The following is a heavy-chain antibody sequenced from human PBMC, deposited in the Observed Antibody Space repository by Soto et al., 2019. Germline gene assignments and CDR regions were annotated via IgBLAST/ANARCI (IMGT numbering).Heavy chain of an antibody. Sequence: SETLSLTCTVSGGSISSYYWSWIRQPPGKGLEWIGYIYYSGSTNYNPSLKSRVTISVDTSKNQFSLKLSSVTAADTAVYYCARGDDYGAPGAFDIWGQGTMVTVSS. CDR3: ARGDDYGAPGAFDI. CDR2: IYYSGST. CDR1: GGSISSYY. J-gene: IGHJ3*02. V-gene: IGHV4-59*01. D-gene: IGHD4-17*01.